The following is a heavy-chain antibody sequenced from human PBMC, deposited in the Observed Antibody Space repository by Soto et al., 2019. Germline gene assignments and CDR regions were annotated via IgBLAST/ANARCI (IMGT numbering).Heavy chain of an antibody. J-gene: IGHJ4*02. V-gene: IGHV1-69*02. CDR3: AGALGGRSWYGFLHY. D-gene: IGHD6-13*01. Sequence: QVQLVQPGAEVKKPGSSVKVSCKASGGTFSSYTISWVRQAPGQGLEWMGRIITILGIANYAQKFQARVAITVDKAKSTAYMELGSLISEDRLVYYCAGALGGRSWYGFLHYWGQGTPVTVSS. CDR1: GGTFSSYT. CDR2: IITILGIA.